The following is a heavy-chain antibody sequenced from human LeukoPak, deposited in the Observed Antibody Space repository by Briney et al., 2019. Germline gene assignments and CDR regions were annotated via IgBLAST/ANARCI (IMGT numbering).Heavy chain of an antibody. Sequence: ASETLSLTCTVSGGSVSSISYYWSWIRQPPGKGLEWIGRIYTSGSTNYNPSLKSRVTMSVDTSKNQFSLKLSSVTAADTAVYYCAASSSWYSDFDYWGQGTLVTVSS. CDR2: IYTSGST. J-gene: IGHJ4*02. D-gene: IGHD6-13*01. CDR3: AASSSWYSDFDY. CDR1: GGSVSSISYY. V-gene: IGHV4-61*01.